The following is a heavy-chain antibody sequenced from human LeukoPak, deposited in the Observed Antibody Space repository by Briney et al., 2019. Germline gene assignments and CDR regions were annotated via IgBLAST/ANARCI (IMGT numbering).Heavy chain of an antibody. J-gene: IGHJ6*03. D-gene: IGHD3-3*02. CDR2: ISWNSGSI. CDR1: GSTFDDYA. Sequence: GRSLRLSCAASGSTFDDYAMHWVRQAPGKGLEWVSGISWNSGSIGYADSVKGRFTISRDNAKNPLYLQMNGLRAEDMALYYCAKAFRGDYYYMDVWGKGTTVTVSS. CDR3: AKAFRGDYYYMDV. V-gene: IGHV3-9*03.